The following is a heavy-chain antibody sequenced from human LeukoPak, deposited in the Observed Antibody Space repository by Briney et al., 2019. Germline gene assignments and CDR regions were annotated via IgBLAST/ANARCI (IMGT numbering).Heavy chain of an antibody. V-gene: IGHV1-3*01. CDR2: VNAGNANT. CDR3: ARGARCSSTSCYWDFDY. D-gene: IGHD2-2*01. J-gene: IGHJ4*02. Sequence: VNAGNANTKYSQKFHGRVTITRDTSASTAHMELSSLRSEDTAVYYCARGARCSSTSCYWDFDYWGQGTLVTVSS.